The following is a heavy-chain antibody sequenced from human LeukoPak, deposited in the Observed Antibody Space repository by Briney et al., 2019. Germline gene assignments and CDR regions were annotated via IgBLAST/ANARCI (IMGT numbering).Heavy chain of an antibody. CDR1: GGTFSSYT. D-gene: IGHD2-15*01. CDR2: IIPILGIA. V-gene: IGHV1-69*02. Sequence: SVKASCKASGGTFSSYTISWVRQAPGQGLEWMGRIIPILGIANYAQKFQGRVTITADKSTSTAYMEPGSLRSEDTAVYYGACELAATLDYWGEGTLVTASS. J-gene: IGHJ4*02. CDR3: ACELAATLDY.